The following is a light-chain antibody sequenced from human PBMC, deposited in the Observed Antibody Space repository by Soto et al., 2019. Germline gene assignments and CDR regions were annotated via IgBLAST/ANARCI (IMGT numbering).Light chain of an antibody. J-gene: IGKJ2*01. CDR3: LQYESLPYA. V-gene: IGKV1-33*01. CDR2: DAS. Sequence: DLQMTQSPSSLSASVGDRVTITCQASQGIRNYLNWYQQKPGSPPKLLIFDASNLDTGVPSRFRGSGSGTDFTFSISDLQPEDFATYYCLQYESLPYAFGQGTSLEI. CDR1: QGIRNY.